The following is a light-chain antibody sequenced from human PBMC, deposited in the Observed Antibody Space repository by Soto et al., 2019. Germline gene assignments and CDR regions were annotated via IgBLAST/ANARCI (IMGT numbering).Light chain of an antibody. CDR3: AAWDDRLTGHVV. CDR2: SNN. J-gene: IGLJ2*01. V-gene: IGLV1-44*01. CDR1: RFNIGSNS. Sequence: QSVLTQPPSASGTPGQRVTISCSGSRFNIGSNSVNWYQQLPGAAPKLLIYSNNQRPSGVPDRFSGSKSGTSASLAISGLQSEDEADYYCAAWDDRLTGHVVFGGGTKLTVL.